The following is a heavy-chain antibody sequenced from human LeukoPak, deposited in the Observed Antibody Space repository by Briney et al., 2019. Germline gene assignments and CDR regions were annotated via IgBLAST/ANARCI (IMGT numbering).Heavy chain of an antibody. V-gene: IGHV4-61*01. CDR2: IYYSGST. Sequence: PSETLSLTCTVFGGSASSGSYYWSWIRQPPGKGLEWIGYIYYSGSTNYNPSLKSRVTISVDTSKNQFSLKLSSVTAADTAVYYCARYSSSSGGMDVWGKGTTVTVSS. D-gene: IGHD6-13*01. J-gene: IGHJ6*04. CDR1: GGSASSGSYY. CDR3: ARYSSSSGGMDV.